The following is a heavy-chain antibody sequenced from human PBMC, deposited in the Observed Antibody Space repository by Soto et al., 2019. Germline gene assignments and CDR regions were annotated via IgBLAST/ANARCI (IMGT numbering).Heavy chain of an antibody. Sequence: SETLSLTCTVSGGSISSYYWSWIRQPAGKGLEWIGRIYTSGGTNYNPSLKSRVTMSVDTSKNQFSPKLSSVTAADTAVYYCARDERGYSYGPNNWFDPWGQGTLVTVSS. D-gene: IGHD5-18*01. CDR3: ARDERGYSYGPNNWFDP. CDR1: GGSISSYY. J-gene: IGHJ5*02. CDR2: IYTSGGT. V-gene: IGHV4-4*07.